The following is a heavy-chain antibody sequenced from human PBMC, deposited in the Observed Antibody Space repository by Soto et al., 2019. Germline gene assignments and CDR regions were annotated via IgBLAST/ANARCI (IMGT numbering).Heavy chain of an antibody. J-gene: IGHJ6*03. CDR3: ARESGGATATLDYYYFYMDV. CDR1: GDTFNDYY. D-gene: IGHD5-12*01. CDR2: INPNGGVT. V-gene: IGHV1-2*04. Sequence: QVQLVQSGAEVKKPGASVTVSCRSSGDTFNDYYIHWVRQAPGQGLEWMGWINPNGGVTKYAQKFQGWVTRTRDTSIRTVYMQLSRLRSDDTAVYYCARESGGATATLDYYYFYMDVWGTGTTVNVSS.